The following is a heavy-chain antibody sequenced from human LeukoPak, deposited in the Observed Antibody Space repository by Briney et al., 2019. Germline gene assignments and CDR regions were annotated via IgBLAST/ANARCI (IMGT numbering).Heavy chain of an antibody. Sequence: GGSLRLSCVASKFPFCQAWMSWVRQAPGKGLEWFSRILSESDGGTTDYAAPVNGRFTISRDDSKNTIFLQMNNFETEHTDIYYYTTSDWFDHWGQGTLVTVSS. CDR3: TTSDWFDH. CDR1: KFPFCQAW. D-gene: IGHD1-26*01. V-gene: IGHV3-15*01. J-gene: IGHJ5*02. CDR2: ILSESDGGTT.